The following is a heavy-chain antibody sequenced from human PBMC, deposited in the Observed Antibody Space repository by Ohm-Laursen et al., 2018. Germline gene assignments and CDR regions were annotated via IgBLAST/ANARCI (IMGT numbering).Heavy chain of an antibody. V-gene: IGHV1-18*01. Sequence: ASVKVSCTASRYTFTSYGISWVRQAPGPGLEWMGWNSAYNGNTNYAQKLQGRVTMTTDTSTSTAYMELRSLRSDDTAVYYCARDWGDYYYFDYWGQGTLVTVSS. J-gene: IGHJ4*02. CDR3: ARDWGDYYYFDY. CDR1: RYTFTSYG. D-gene: IGHD3-16*01. CDR2: NSAYNGNT.